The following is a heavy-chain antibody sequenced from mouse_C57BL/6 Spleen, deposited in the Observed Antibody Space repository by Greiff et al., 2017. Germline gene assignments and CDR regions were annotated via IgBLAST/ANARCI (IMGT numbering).Heavy chain of an antibody. J-gene: IGHJ1*03. CDR1: GFTFSDAW. Sequence: EVHLVESGGGLVQPGGSMKLSCAASGFTFSDAWMDWVRQSPEKGLEWVAEIRNKANNHATYYAESVKGRFTISRDDSKSSVYLQMNSLRAEDTGIYYCTRSLITTVVAGNYWYFDVWGTGTTVTVSS. D-gene: IGHD1-1*01. CDR2: IRNKANNHAT. V-gene: IGHV6-6*01. CDR3: TRSLITTVVAGNYWYFDV.